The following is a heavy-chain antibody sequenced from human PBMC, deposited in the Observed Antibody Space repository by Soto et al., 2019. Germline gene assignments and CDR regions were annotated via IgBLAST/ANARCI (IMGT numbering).Heavy chain of an antibody. CDR2: IWYDGSNK. Sequence: QVQLVESGGGVVQPGRSLRLSCAASGFTFSSYGMHWVRQAPGKGLEWVAVIWYDGSNKYYADSVKGRFTISRDNSKNTLYLQMNSLRAEDTAVYYCARANKGYCSGGSCYGWFDPWGQGTLVTVSS. CDR3: ARANKGYCSGGSCYGWFDP. D-gene: IGHD2-15*01. V-gene: IGHV3-33*01. CDR1: GFTFSSYG. J-gene: IGHJ5*02.